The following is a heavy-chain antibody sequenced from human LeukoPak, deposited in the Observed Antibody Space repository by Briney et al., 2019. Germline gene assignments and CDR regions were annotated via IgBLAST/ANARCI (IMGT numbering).Heavy chain of an antibody. D-gene: IGHD2-2*01. J-gene: IGHJ4*02. Sequence: GGSLRLSCAASGFTFSSYSMNWVRQPPGKGLEWVSSISSSSSYIYYADSVKGRFTISRDNAKNSLYLQMNSLRAEDTAVYYCARERETSSTSCYGVWGQGTLVTVSS. CDR1: GFTFSSYS. CDR2: ISSSSSYI. V-gene: IGHV3-21*01. CDR3: ARERETSSTSCYGV.